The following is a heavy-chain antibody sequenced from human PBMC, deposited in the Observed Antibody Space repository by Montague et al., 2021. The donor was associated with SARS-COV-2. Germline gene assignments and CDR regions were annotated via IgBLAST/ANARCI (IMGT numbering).Heavy chain of an antibody. CDR2: IHHTGGS. Sequence: SVTLSLTCAVSGASLASGYWWSWVRQSPGKGLEWIAEIHHTGGSNYNPSLVSRVTIFLDHSKNHLTLTLSSVTAADTAMYYCASHPVWQQLCTWGQGTLVTVSA. D-gene: IGHD1-1*01. CDR1: GASLASGYW. J-gene: IGHJ5*02. CDR3: ASHPVWQQLCT. V-gene: IGHV4-4*02.